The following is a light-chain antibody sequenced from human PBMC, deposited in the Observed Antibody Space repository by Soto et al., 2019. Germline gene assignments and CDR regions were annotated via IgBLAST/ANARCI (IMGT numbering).Light chain of an antibody. J-gene: IGLJ1*01. CDR2: DVS. CDR1: SSDVGGYNY. V-gene: IGLV2-14*01. Sequence: QSALTQPASVSGSPGQSITISCTGTSSDVGGYNYVSWYQQHPGKAPKLMIYDVSNRHSGVSNRFSGSKSANTASLTISGLKAEYAADYYCRSYTSSSTRVFGTGTKLTVL. CDR3: RSYTSSSTRV.